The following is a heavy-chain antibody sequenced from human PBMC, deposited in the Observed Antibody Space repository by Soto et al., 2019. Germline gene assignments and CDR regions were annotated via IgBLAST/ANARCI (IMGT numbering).Heavy chain of an antibody. CDR1: GFTFSSYS. D-gene: IGHD3-3*01. Sequence: GGSLRLSCAASGFTFSSYSMNWVRQAPGKGLEWVSSISSSSSYIYYADSVKGRFTISRDNAKNSLYLQMNSLRAEDTAVYYCARVGLGRDLEWLFYFDYWGQGTLVTVSS. CDR3: ARVGLGRDLEWLFYFDY. J-gene: IGHJ4*02. CDR2: ISSSSSYI. V-gene: IGHV3-21*01.